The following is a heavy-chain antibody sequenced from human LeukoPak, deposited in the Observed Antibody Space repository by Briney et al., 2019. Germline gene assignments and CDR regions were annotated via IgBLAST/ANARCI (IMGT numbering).Heavy chain of an antibody. J-gene: IGHJ4*02. D-gene: IGHD6-19*01. Sequence: GGSLRLSCAASGFTVSSKYMGWVRQAPGKGLEWVSVIHPGGTIYYADSVKGTFTISRDNSKNTLYLEMNTLRVEDTAVYYCAMYSSAWYAVCWGQGTLVTVSS. CDR2: IHPGGTI. CDR3: AMYSSAWYAVC. V-gene: IGHV3-66*01. CDR1: GFTVSSKY.